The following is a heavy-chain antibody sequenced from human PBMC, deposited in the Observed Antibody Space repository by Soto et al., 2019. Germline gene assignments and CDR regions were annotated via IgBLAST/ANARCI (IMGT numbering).Heavy chain of an antibody. CDR2: INWKGGST. Sequence: PGGSLRLSCAASGFTFDDYGMSWVRQAPGKGLEWVTGINWKGGSTGYADSLKGRFTISRDNAKNSLYLQMNSLRAEDTALYYCARLYSSGWYGPGRYWGQGTLVTVSS. J-gene: IGHJ4*02. D-gene: IGHD6-19*01. CDR3: ARLYSSGWYGPGRY. CDR1: GFTFDDYG. V-gene: IGHV3-20*04.